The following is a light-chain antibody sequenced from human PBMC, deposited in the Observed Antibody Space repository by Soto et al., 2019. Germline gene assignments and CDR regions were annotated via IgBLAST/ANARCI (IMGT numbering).Light chain of an antibody. V-gene: IGLV2-23*02. CDR3: FSYAGSSTWV. CDR2: EVT. CDR1: RSDVGSYNS. Sequence: QSVLTQPASVSGSPGQSITISCTGTRSDVGSYNSVAWYQQHPGKAPRVMIFEVTKRPSGISNRFSGSKSGSTASLTNSGLQAEDEADYFCFSYAGSSTWVFGGGTKLTVL. J-gene: IGLJ3*02.